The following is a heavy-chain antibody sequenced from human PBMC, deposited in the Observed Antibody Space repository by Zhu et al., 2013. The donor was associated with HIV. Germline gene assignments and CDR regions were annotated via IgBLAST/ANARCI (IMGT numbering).Heavy chain of an antibody. V-gene: IGHV1-18*01. CDR3: ARERDSSGYFPSYYYPMDV. Sequence: QVQLVQSGAAVKKPGASVKISCRASGDTFINFYIHWVRQAPGQGLEWMGWITTYKGNTKYAQKLQGRVTMTIDTSTSTAYMELRSLRSDDAAIYYCARERDSSGYFPSYYYPMDVWGQGTTITVSS. CDR2: ITTYKGNT. D-gene: IGHD3-22*01. J-gene: IGHJ6*02. CDR1: GDTFINFY.